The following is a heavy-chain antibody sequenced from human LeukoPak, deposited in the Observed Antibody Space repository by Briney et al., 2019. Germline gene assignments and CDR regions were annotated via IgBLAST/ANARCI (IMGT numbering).Heavy chain of an antibody. CDR1: GYSISSGYY. V-gene: IGHV4-38-2*02. D-gene: IGHD6-19*01. J-gene: IGHJ4*02. Sequence: PSETLSLTCTVSGYSISSGYYWGWIRQPPGKRLEWIGSIYHSGSTYYNPSLKSRVTISVDTSKNQFSLKLSSVTAADTAVYYCARAVAGPRGDFDYWGQGTLVTVSS. CDR3: ARAVAGPRGDFDY. CDR2: IYHSGST.